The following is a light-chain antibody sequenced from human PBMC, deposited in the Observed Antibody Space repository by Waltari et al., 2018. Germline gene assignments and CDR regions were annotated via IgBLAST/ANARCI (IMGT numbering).Light chain of an antibody. Sequence: SYELTQPPSVSVSPGQTARLTCSADTSPNQNAFLYQQKPGQAPVLVIYKDSERPSGIPERFSGSSSGTTVTLTISGAQAEDEADYYCQASDTSGSYPVFGGGTKLTVL. CDR1: TSPNQN. V-gene: IGLV3-25*03. CDR3: QASDTSGSYPV. CDR2: KDS. J-gene: IGLJ2*01.